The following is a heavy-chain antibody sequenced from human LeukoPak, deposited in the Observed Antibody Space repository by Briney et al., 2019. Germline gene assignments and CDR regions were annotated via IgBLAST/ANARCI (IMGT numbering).Heavy chain of an antibody. V-gene: IGHV4-61*02. CDR2: IYTSGST. J-gene: IGHJ5*02. CDR1: GGSISSGSYY. D-gene: IGHD2-15*01. CDR3: ARVVVVAAYNWFDP. Sequence: PSETLSLTCTVSGGSISSGSYYWSWIRQPAGKGLEWIGRIYTSGSTNCNPSLKSRVTISVDTSKNQFSLKLSSVTAADTAVYYCARVVVVAAYNWFDPWGQGTLVIVSS.